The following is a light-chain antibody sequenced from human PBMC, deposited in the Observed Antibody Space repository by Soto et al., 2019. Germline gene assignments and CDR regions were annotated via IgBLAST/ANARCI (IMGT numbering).Light chain of an antibody. V-gene: IGKV1-5*01. CDR3: QSYRNFTWT. Sequence: IQMTQSPSTPPASVGDSVTTTCRASQSVSAWLAWYQQKPGKAPKFLMYDVSNVASGVSSRFSGSGSGTEFTLTIESMQPDDFATYYCQSYRNFTWTVGEGTKVAIK. CDR1: QSVSAW. J-gene: IGKJ1*01. CDR2: DVS.